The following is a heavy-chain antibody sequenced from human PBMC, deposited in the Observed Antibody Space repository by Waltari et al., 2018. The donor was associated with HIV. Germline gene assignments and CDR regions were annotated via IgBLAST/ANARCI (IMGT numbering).Heavy chain of an antibody. CDR2: IYSGGST. D-gene: IGHD2-15*01. Sequence: EVQLVESGGGLIQPGGSLRLSCAASGFTVSSNYMSWVRQAPGKGLEWVSVIYSGGSTYYADSVKGRFTISRDNSKNTLYLQMNSLRAEDTAVYYCARLYCSGGSCLLDYWGQGTLVTVSS. CDR1: GFTVSSNY. CDR3: ARLYCSGGSCLLDY. V-gene: IGHV3-53*01. J-gene: IGHJ4*02.